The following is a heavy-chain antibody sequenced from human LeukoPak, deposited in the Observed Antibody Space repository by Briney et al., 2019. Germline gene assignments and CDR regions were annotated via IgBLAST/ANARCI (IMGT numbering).Heavy chain of an antibody. J-gene: IGHJ4*02. Sequence: GGSLRLSCAVSGFSVTNNYMSWVRQAPGKGLEWVSVFYVGGSTYYADSVKGRFTISRDNSENTLYLQMKSLRAEDTAVYYCARGDGYNFFDYWGQGTLVTVSS. D-gene: IGHD5-24*01. V-gene: IGHV3-53*01. CDR1: GFSVTNNY. CDR3: ARGDGYNFFDY. CDR2: FYVGGST.